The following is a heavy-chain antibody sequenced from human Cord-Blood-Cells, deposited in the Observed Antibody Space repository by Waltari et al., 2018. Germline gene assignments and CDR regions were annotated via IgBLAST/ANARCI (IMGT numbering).Heavy chain of an antibody. CDR1: GGSISSYY. CDR3: ARKVASTWYACDI. D-gene: IGHD6-13*01. Sequence: QVQLQESGPGLVKPSETLSLTCTVSGGSISSYYWSWIRQPPGQGLEWIGYIYYSGSTNYNPSLKSRVTISVDTSKNQFSLKLSSVTAADTAVYYCARKVASTWYACDIWGQGTMVTVSS. J-gene: IGHJ3*02. V-gene: IGHV4-59*01. CDR2: IYYSGST.